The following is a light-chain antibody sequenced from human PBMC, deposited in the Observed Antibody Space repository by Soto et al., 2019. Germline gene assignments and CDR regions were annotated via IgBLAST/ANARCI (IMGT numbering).Light chain of an antibody. J-gene: IGLJ2*01. CDR2: DVT. CDR1: RSYVGGSNH. Sequence: QSALTQPASVSGSPGQSITISCTGTRSYVGGSNHVSWYQQRPDKAPRLMIYDVTNRPSGVSDRFSGSKSGNTASLTISGLQAEDEADYYCSSYTTIRTVKFGGGTKVTVL. V-gene: IGLV2-14*03. CDR3: SSYTTIRTVK.